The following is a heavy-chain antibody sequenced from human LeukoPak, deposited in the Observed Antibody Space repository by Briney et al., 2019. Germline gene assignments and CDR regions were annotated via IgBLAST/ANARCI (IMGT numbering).Heavy chain of an antibody. D-gene: IGHD6-6*01. CDR1: GGSISSSSYY. J-gene: IGHJ4*02. CDR3: ARGPPFIAARLLFDY. V-gene: IGHV4-39*01. Sequence: SETLSLTCTVSGGSISSSSYYWGWIRQPPGKGLEWIGSIYYSGSTYYNPSLKSRVTISVDTSKNQFSLKLSSVTAADTAVYYCARGPPFIAARLLFDYWGQGTLVTVSS. CDR2: IYYSGST.